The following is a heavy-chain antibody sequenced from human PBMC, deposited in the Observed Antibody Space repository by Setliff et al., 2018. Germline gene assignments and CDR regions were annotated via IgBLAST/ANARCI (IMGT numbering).Heavy chain of an antibody. V-gene: IGHV3-23*01. D-gene: IGHD3-3*01. CDR3: AKGGEYYDFWSGYPLEPPSYYYYYMDV. CDR2: ISGSGGST. CDR1: GFTFSSYA. J-gene: IGHJ6*03. Sequence: GESLKISCAASGFTFSSYAMSWVRQAPGKGLEWVSAISGSGGSTYYADSVKDRFTISRDNSKNTLYLQMNSLRAEDTAVYYCAKGGEYYDFWSGYPLEPPSYYYYYMDVWGKGTTVTVSS.